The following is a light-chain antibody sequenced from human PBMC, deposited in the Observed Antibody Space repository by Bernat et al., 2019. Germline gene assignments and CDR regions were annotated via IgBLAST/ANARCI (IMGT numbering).Light chain of an antibody. Sequence: DIVMTQTPLSLSVTPGQPASISCKSSESLLHSDGKTYLSWYLQKAGQPPQVLIYEVSNRFSGVPKRFSGSGSGTDFTLTISSLQPEDFATYYCQQSYSTPWTFGQGTKVEIK. V-gene: IGKV2D-29*01. CDR3: QQSYSTPWT. J-gene: IGKJ1*01. CDR1: ESLLHSDGKTY. CDR2: EVS.